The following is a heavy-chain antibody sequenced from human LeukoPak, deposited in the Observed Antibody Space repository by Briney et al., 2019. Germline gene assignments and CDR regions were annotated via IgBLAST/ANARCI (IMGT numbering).Heavy chain of an antibody. Sequence: GGSLRLSCAASGFTFSSYGMHWVRQAPGKGLEWVAFIRYDGSNKYYADSVKGRFTISRDNSKNTLYLQMNSLRAEDTAVYYCAKDGTPERVVVITHPFDYWGQGTLVTVSS. CDR2: IRYDGSNK. D-gene: IGHD3-22*01. V-gene: IGHV3-30*02. J-gene: IGHJ4*02. CDR1: GFTFSSYG. CDR3: AKDGTPERVVVITHPFDY.